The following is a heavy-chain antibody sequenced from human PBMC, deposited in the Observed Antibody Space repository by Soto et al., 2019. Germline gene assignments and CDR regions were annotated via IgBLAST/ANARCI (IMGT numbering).Heavy chain of an antibody. V-gene: IGHV1-69*02. Sequence: QVQLVQSGAEVKKPGSSVKVSCTASGGTFSSYTISWVRQAPGQGLEWMGRIIAIHGIANYAQKFQGRVTMTADKSTSTAYMELSSLRSEDTAVYYCARAKWIRVYYYYGMVVWGQVTTVTVSS. CDR3: ARAKWIRVYYYYGMVV. CDR2: IIAIHGIA. CDR1: GGTFSSYT. D-gene: IGHD5-12*01. J-gene: IGHJ6*01.